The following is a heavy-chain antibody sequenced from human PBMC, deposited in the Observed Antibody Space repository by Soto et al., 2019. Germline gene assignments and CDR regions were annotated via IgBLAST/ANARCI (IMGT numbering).Heavy chain of an antibody. CDR1: GGSFSGYY. J-gene: IGHJ6*02. V-gene: IGHV4-34*01. CDR2: INHSGST. CDR3: ARTPYSGYDPVAVYYYGMDV. Sequence: QVQLQQWGAGLLKPSETLSLTCAVYGGSFSGYYWSWIRQPPGKGLEWIGEINHSGSTNYNPSLKSRVTISVDTSKNQFSLKLSSVTAADTAVYYCARTPYSGYDPVAVYYYGMDVWGQGTTVTVSS. D-gene: IGHD5-12*01.